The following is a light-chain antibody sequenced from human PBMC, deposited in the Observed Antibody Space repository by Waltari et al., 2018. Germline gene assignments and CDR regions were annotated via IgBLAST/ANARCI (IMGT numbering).Light chain of an antibody. CDR2: EVS. CDR3: MQSLQRPLT. J-gene: IGKJ4*01. V-gene: IGKV2D-29*01. Sequence: DIVMTQTPLSLSVTPGQPASISCKSSQSLLHSGGKTYLYWYLQKPGQPQQILIYEVSNRVSGGPDRFSGSGAGTDFTLKISRVEAEDVGIYYCMQSLQRPLTFGGGTKVEIK. CDR1: QSLLHSGGKTY.